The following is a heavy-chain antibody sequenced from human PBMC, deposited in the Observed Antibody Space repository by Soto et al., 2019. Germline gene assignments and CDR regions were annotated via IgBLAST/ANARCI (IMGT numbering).Heavy chain of an antibody. CDR1: GGSISSGGYS. V-gene: IGHV4-30-2*01. D-gene: IGHD3-3*01. CDR3: ARASYVITIFGVVPRWFDP. CDR2: IYHSGST. J-gene: IGHJ5*02. Sequence: SETLSLTCAVSGGSISSGGYSWSWIRQPPGKGLEWIGYIYHSGSTYYNPSLKSRVTISVDRSKNQFSLKLSSVTAADTAVYYCARASYVITIFGVVPRWFDPWGQGTLVTVSS.